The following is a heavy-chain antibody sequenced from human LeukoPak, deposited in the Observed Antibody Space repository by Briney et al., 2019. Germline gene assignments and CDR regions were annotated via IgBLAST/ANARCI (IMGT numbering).Heavy chain of an antibody. Sequence: GASVKVSCKASGGTFSSYAISWVRQAPGQGLEWMGWMNPNSGNTGYAQKFQGRVTMTRNTSISTAYMELSSLRSEDTAVYYCARNVDTEKAEWGQGTLVTVSS. V-gene: IGHV1-8*02. D-gene: IGHD3/OR15-3a*01. J-gene: IGHJ4*02. CDR1: GGTFSSYA. CDR3: ARNVDTEKAE. CDR2: MNPNSGNT.